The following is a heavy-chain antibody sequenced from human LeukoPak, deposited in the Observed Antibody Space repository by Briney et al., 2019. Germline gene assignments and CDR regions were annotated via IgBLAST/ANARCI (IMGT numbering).Heavy chain of an antibody. CDR1: GYTFTSYA. J-gene: IGHJ4*02. CDR3: AREVSSWSWDYFDY. Sequence: LRASVKVSCKASGYTFTSYAMTWVRQAPGQGPEWMGWISVNSGNTNYTQKLQDRVTMTADTSTSTAYMELRSLRSDDTAVYYCAREVSSWSWDYFDYWGQGTLVTVSS. V-gene: IGHV1-18*04. D-gene: IGHD6-13*01. CDR2: ISVNSGNT.